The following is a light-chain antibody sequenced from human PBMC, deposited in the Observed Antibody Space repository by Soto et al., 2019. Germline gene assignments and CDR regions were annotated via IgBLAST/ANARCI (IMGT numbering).Light chain of an antibody. CDR3: QQCLNWPA. Sequence: IVLTQSPGTPSLSPGDRATLACRASQSVSSRYLAWYQQTPGQAPRLLIYGTSHRATGIPDRFSGSGSGTDFTLTISSLEPEDFAVYYCQQCLNWPAFGGGTKVDIK. CDR2: GTS. CDR1: QSVSSRY. J-gene: IGKJ4*01. V-gene: IGKV3D-20*02.